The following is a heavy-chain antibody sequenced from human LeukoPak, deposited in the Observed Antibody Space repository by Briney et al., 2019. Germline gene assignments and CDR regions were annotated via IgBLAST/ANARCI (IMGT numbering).Heavy chain of an antibody. J-gene: IGHJ6*02. CDR2: IYYSGST. D-gene: IGHD4/OR15-4a*01. CDR1: GGPISSGDYY. V-gene: IGHV4-30-4*01. Sequence: SQTLSLTCTVSGGPISSGDYYWSWIRQPPGKGLEWIGYIYYSGSTYYNPSLKSRVTISVDPSKNQFSLKLSSVTAADTAVYYCARDANRLGMDVWGQGTTVTVSS. CDR3: ARDANRLGMDV.